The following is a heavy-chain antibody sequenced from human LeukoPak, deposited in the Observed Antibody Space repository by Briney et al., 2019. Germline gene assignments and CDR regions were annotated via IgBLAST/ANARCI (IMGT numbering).Heavy chain of an antibody. CDR2: IKQDGSEK. D-gene: IGHD2-15*01. CDR3: ARAGVAPARLFDY. V-gene: IGHV3-7*01. Sequence: GGSLRLSCAASGFTFSSYWMSWVRQAPGKGLEWVANIKQDGSEKYYVDSVKVRFTISRDNAKNSLYLQMNSLRAEDTAVYYCARAGVAPARLFDYWGQGTLVTVSS. J-gene: IGHJ4*02. CDR1: GFTFSSYW.